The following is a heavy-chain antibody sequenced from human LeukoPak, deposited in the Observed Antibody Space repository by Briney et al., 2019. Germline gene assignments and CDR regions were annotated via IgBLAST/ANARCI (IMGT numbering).Heavy chain of an antibody. J-gene: IGHJ4*02. Sequence: PSETLSLTCTVSGGSISSYYWSWVRQPPGKGLEWVGYMYYSGSTNYNPSLKSRVTISVDTSKNQFSLKLSSVTAADTAVYYCARESRVRGVITYWGQGTLVTVSS. D-gene: IGHD3-10*01. CDR2: MYYSGST. V-gene: IGHV4-59*12. CDR3: ARESRVRGVITY. CDR1: GGSISSYY.